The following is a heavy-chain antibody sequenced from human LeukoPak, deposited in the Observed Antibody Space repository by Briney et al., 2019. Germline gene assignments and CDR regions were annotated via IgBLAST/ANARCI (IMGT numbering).Heavy chain of an antibody. CDR2: IYYSGST. CDR1: GGSISSSSYY. V-gene: IGHV4-39*07. Sequence: PSETLSLTCTVSGGSISSSSYYWGWIRQPPGKGLEWIGSIYYSGSTYYNPSLKSRVTISVDTSKNQFSLKLSSVTAADTAVYYCARAGYYGSGGIDYWGQGTLVTVSS. J-gene: IGHJ4*02. CDR3: ARAGYYGSGGIDY. D-gene: IGHD3-10*01.